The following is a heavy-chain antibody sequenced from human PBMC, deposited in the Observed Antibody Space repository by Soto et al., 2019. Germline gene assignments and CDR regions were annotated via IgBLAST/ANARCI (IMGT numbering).Heavy chain of an antibody. CDR3: ARGAHRPYYYDSSGYHIDH. CDR2: IDQSGST. J-gene: IGHJ5*02. D-gene: IGHD3-22*01. Sequence: SENLSLGSAVYGESFGGYYWWWVRQPPGKGLEWIGEIDQSGSTNYNPSLKSRVIISVDTSKNQFSLKLSSVTAADTALYYCARGAHRPYYYDSSGYHIDHWGQGTFLTVSS. V-gene: IGHV4-34*01. CDR1: GESFGGYY.